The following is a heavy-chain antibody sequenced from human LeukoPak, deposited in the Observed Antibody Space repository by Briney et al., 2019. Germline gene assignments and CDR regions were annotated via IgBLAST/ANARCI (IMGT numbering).Heavy chain of an antibody. CDR1: GYTFTSYD. D-gene: IGHD1-14*01. V-gene: IGHV1-8*03. CDR2: MNPNSGNT. Sequence: ASVKVSCKASGYTFTSYDINWVRQATGQGLEWMGWMNPNSGNTGYAQKFQGRVTITRNTSISTAYMELSSLRSEDTAVYYCARGQGVSELSYYYYYYYMDVWGKGTTVTVSS. CDR3: ARGQGVSELSYYYYYYYMDV. J-gene: IGHJ6*03.